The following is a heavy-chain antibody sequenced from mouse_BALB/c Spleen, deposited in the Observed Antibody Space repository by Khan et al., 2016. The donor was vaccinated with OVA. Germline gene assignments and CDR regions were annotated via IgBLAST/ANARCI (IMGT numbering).Heavy chain of an antibody. J-gene: IGHJ3*01. CDR1: GFTFSDYY. V-gene: IGHV5-4*02. CDR2: ISDGGSST. D-gene: IGHD1-1*02. Sequence: EVELVESGGGLVKPGGSLKLSCAASGFTFSDYYMYWVRQTPEKRLEWVATISDGGSSTYYPDSVKGRFTISRDDAKNNLYRQMNILKSDDTAMYYCARAGYGGFAYWGQGTLVTVSA. CDR3: ARAGYGGFAY.